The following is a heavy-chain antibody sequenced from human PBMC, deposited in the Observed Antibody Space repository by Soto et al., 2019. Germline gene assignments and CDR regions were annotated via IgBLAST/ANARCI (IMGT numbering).Heavy chain of an antibody. CDR2: IYYSGST. Sequence: QVQLQESGPGLVKPSQTLSLNCTVSGGSISSGDYYCSWIRQPPGKGLEWIGYIYYSGSTYYNPSLKSRVTISVDTSKNQFSLKLSSVTAADTAVYYCARTFGGRGELFFDYWGQGTLVTVSS. J-gene: IGHJ4*02. CDR3: ARTFGGRGELFFDY. CDR1: GGSISSGDYY. V-gene: IGHV4-30-4*01. D-gene: IGHD3-10*01.